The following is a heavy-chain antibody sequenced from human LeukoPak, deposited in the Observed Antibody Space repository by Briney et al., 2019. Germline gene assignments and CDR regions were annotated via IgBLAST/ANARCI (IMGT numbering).Heavy chain of an antibody. CDR2: FNPNSGGT. J-gene: IGHJ4*02. CDR1: GYTFTGYY. D-gene: IGHD2-2*01. V-gene: IGHV1-2*02. Sequence: GASVKVSCKASGYTFTGYYMHWVRQAPGQGLEWMGWFNPNSGGTNYAQKFQGRVTMTRDTSISTAYMELSRLRSDDTAVYYCARDWRFRSNHIVVVPAASYYFDYWGQGTLVTVSS. CDR3: ARDWRFRSNHIVVVPAASYYFDY.